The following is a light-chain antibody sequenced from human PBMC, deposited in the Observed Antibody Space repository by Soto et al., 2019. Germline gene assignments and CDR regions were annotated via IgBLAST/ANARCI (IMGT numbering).Light chain of an antibody. Sequence: DIQMTQSPSSLSASVGDRVTITCQASQDIKIYLNWYQQKPGKAPNLLIYDASNLQTGVPSRFSGSGSGTYFTFTISTLQPEDVATYYCQQYDDLPLTFGGGTKVEIK. CDR2: DAS. J-gene: IGKJ4*01. CDR1: QDIKIY. CDR3: QQYDDLPLT. V-gene: IGKV1-33*01.